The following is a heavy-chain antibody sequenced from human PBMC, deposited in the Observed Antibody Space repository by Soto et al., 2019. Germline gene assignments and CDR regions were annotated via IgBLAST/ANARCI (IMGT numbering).Heavy chain of an antibody. J-gene: IGHJ2*01. D-gene: IGHD4-17*01. V-gene: IGHV4-39*01. CDR1: GGSISSSSYY. CDR2: IYYSGST. Sequence: QLQLQESGPGLVKPSETLSLTCTVSGGSISSSSYYWGWIRQPPGKGLEWIGSIYYSGSTYYNPSLKSRVTISVDTSKNQFSLKLSSVTAADTAVYYCARPTRPRLLIDYGDFNWYFDLWGRGTLVTVSS. CDR3: ARPTRPRLLIDYGDFNWYFDL.